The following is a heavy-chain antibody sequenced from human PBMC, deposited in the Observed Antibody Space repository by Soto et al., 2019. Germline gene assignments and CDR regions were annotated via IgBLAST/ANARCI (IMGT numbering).Heavy chain of an antibody. CDR1: RFTVSSNY. CDR3: ARPEYSSSSYGMDV. Sequence: PGGSLRLSCAASRFTVSSNYMSWVRQAPGKGLEWVSIIYSSGSTYYADSVKGRFTISRDNAKNSLYLQMNSLRDEDTAVYYCARPEYSSSSYGMDVWGQGTTVTVSS. V-gene: IGHV3-66*01. D-gene: IGHD6-6*01. CDR2: IYSSGST. J-gene: IGHJ6*02.